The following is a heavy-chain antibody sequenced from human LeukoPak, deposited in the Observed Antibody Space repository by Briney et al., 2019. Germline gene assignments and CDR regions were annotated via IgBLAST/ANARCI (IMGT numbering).Heavy chain of an antibody. CDR3: ARHGSWYQDAFDI. D-gene: IGHD6-13*01. CDR1: GYSFIRYW. J-gene: IGHJ3*02. Sequence: KAGESLKISCKGSGYSFIRYWIGWVRQMPGKGLEWMGIIYPGDSDTRYSPSFQGQVTISADKSISTAYLQWSSLKASDTAMYYCARHGSWYQDAFDIWGQGTMVTVSS. CDR2: IYPGDSDT. V-gene: IGHV5-51*01.